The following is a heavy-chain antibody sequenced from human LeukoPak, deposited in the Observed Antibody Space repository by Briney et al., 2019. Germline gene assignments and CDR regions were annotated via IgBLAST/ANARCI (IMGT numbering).Heavy chain of an antibody. CDR2: IIPIFGTA. CDR3: ARVDAAAGPGGPMYYYGMDV. V-gene: IGHV1-69*01. D-gene: IGHD6-13*01. J-gene: IGHJ6*02. Sequence: SVKVSCKASGGTFSSYAISWVRQAPGQGLEWMGGIIPIFGTANYAQKFQGRVTITADESTSTAYMELSSLRSEDTAVYYCARVDAAAGPGGPMYYYGMDVWGQGTTVTVSS. CDR1: GGTFSSYA.